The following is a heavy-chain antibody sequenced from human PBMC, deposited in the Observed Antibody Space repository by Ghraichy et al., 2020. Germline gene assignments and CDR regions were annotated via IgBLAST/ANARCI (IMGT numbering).Heavy chain of an antibody. J-gene: IGHJ4*02. CDR2: ISWTGVSI. Sequence: GGSLRLSCAASGFTFDDYAMHWVRQTPGKGLEWVSSISWTGVSIEYADSVKGRFTISRDNAKNSLYLQMSTLRTEDTALYYCAKGRYRSGVDYFDYWGPGTLVTVSS. CDR1: GFTFDDYA. D-gene: IGHD6-19*01. V-gene: IGHV3-9*01. CDR3: AKGRYRSGVDYFDY.